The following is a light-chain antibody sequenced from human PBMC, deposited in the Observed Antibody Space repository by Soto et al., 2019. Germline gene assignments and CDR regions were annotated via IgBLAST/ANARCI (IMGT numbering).Light chain of an antibody. CDR2: DAS. CDR3: QQYDSYSPYT. Sequence: DIQMSQSPSTLSASVGDRVTITCRASQSISSWLAWYQQKPGKAPKLLIYDASSLQSGVPSRFSGRGSGTEFTLAISSLQPDDFATYYCQQYDSYSPYTFGQGTKLEIK. J-gene: IGKJ2*01. V-gene: IGKV1-5*01. CDR1: QSISSW.